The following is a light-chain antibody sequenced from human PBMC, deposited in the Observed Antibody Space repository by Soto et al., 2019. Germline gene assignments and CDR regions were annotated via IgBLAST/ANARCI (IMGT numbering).Light chain of an antibody. CDR3: SSYGGNTLFV. CDR2: EVN. Sequence: QSVLTQPPSASGSPGQSVTISCTGTSSDVGGYNYVSCFQHHPGKAPKLLIHEVNKRPSGVPDRFSGSKSGNTASLTVSGLQAEDEADYYCSSYGGNTLFVFGTGTKVTVL. V-gene: IGLV2-8*01. CDR1: SSDVGGYNY. J-gene: IGLJ1*01.